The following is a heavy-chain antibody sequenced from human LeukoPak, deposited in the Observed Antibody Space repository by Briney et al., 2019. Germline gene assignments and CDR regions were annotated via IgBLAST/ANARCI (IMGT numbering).Heavy chain of an antibody. Sequence: GGSLRLSCAASGFTFSSYAMSWVRQAPGKGLEWVSAISGSGGSTNYADSAKGRFTISRDNSKNTLYLQMNSLRAEDTAVYYCAKVDGGYSGYDWGVDYWGQGTLVTVSS. CDR1: GFTFSSYA. J-gene: IGHJ4*02. D-gene: IGHD5-12*01. CDR3: AKVDGGYSGYDWGVDY. V-gene: IGHV3-23*01. CDR2: ISGSGGST.